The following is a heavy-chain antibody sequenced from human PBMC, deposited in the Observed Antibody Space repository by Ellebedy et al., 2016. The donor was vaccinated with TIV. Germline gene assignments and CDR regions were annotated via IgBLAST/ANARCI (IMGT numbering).Heavy chain of an antibody. Sequence: GESLKISXAASGFTFSSYAMSWVRQAPGKGLEWVSAISGSGGSTYYADSVKGRFTISRDNSKNTLYLQMNSLRAEDTAVYYCAKDLTDGGLVILGRWELSYFDYWGQGTLVTVSS. D-gene: IGHD1-26*01. V-gene: IGHV3-23*01. CDR3: AKDLTDGGLVILGRWELSYFDY. CDR1: GFTFSSYA. J-gene: IGHJ4*02. CDR2: ISGSGGST.